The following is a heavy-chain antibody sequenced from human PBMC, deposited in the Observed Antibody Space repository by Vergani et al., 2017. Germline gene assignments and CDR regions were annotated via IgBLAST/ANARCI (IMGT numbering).Heavy chain of an antibody. D-gene: IGHD3-10*01. CDR1: GGSFSGYY. V-gene: IGHV4-34*01. CDR2: INHSGST. Sequence: QVQLQQWGAGLLKPSETLSLTCAVYGGSFSGYYWSWIRQPPGKGLEWIGEINHSGSTNYNPSHKSRVTISVDTSKNQFSLKLSSVTAADTAVYYYARGNYYGSGGYYRVKKYFDYWGQGTLVTVSS. J-gene: IGHJ4*02. CDR3: ARGNYYGSGGYYRVKKYFDY.